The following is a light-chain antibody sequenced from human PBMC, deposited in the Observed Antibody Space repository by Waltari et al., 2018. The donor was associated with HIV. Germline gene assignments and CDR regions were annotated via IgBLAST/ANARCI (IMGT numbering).Light chain of an antibody. V-gene: IGKV4-1*01. Sequence: DIVMTQSPDSLAVSLGERATINCKSSQSILYSSNNRNYLAWYQQKPGQRPKLLIYWASTRESGVPDRFTGNGSGTDFTLTISRLQAEDVAVYYCQQYDSTPLTFGGGTKVEIK. J-gene: IGKJ4*01. CDR3: QQYDSTPLT. CDR1: QSILYSSNNRNY. CDR2: WAS.